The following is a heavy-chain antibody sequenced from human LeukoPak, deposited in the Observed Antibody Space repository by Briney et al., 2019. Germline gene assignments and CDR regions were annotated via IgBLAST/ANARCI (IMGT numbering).Heavy chain of an antibody. CDR3: ARDLGYYGSGSHFDY. CDR2: IIPILGIA. J-gene: IGHJ4*02. Sequence: GASVKVSCKASGGTFSSYAISWVRQAPGQRLEWMGRIIPILGIANYAQKFQGRVTITADKSTSTAYMELSSLRSEDTAVYYCARDLGYYGSGSHFDYWGQGTLVTVSS. CDR1: GGTFSSYA. V-gene: IGHV1-69*04. D-gene: IGHD3-10*01.